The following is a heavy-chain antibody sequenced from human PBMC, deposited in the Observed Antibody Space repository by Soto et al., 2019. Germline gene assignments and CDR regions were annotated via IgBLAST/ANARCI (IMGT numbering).Heavy chain of an antibody. Sequence: PAETLRLSCAASGFSFSSYSMNWGRQAPRPGLELVSSISSSSSYIYYAESLKGRFTNSRDNAKNSLYLQMNSLRAEDTAVYSCAGDPGDSCGYSYAASTTPSHFDYWGQGTLVTVSS. D-gene: IGHD3-22*01. V-gene: IGHV3-21*01. J-gene: IGHJ4*02. CDR1: GFSFSSYS. CDR3: AGDPGDSCGYSYAASTTPSHFDY. CDR2: ISSSSSYI.